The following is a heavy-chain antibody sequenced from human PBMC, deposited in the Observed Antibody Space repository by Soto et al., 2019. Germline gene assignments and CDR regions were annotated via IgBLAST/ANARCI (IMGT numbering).Heavy chain of an antibody. J-gene: IGHJ5*02. Sequence: SETLSLTCAVYGGSFSGYYWSWIRQPPGKGLEWIGEINHSGSTNYNPSLKSRVTISVDTSKNQFSRKLSSVTAADTAVYYCARGLRGYSSSWYWFDPWGQGTLVTVS. CDR3: ARGLRGYSSSWYWFDP. CDR2: INHSGST. CDR1: GGSFSGYY. D-gene: IGHD6-13*01. V-gene: IGHV4-34*01.